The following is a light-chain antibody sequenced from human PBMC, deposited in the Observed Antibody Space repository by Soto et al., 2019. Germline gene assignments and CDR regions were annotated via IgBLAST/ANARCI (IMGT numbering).Light chain of an antibody. V-gene: IGLV4-69*01. Sequence: QPVLTQSPSASASLGASVRLTCTLSSDHTNYAIAWHQQQPEKGPRCLMKVKSDGSHNKEDGIPDRFSGSSSGAERYLSISSLQSEDEAEYYCQAWGTDAVIFGGGTKLTVL. CDR2: VKSDGSH. CDR1: SDHTNYA. J-gene: IGLJ2*01. CDR3: QAWGTDAVI.